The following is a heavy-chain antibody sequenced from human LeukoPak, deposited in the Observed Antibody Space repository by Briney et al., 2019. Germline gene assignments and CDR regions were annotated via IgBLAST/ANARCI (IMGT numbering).Heavy chain of an antibody. J-gene: IGHJ4*02. CDR2: IYTSGST. D-gene: IGHD3-22*01. Sequence: SETLSLTCTVSGGSISSGSHYWSWIRQPAGKGLEWIGRIYTSGSTNYNPSLKSRVTISVDTSKNQFSLKLSSVTAADTAVYYCARDRYYYDSTAGVLTPWGQGTLVTVSS. CDR3: ARDRYYYDSTAGVLTP. CDR1: GGSISSGSHY. V-gene: IGHV4-61*02.